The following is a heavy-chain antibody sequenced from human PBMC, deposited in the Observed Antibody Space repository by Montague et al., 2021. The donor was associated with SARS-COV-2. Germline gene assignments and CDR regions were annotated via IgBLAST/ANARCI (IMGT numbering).Heavy chain of an antibody. D-gene: IGHD2-2*01. CDR1: GDSISTDNW. CDR3: ANFRRTQLLSGTLYYGMDV. J-gene: IGHJ6*02. Sequence: SETLSITCVVSGDSISTDNWWTWVRLPPGKGLEWVGEIYHTGSTKYKPSLKSRVSMSVDKSWNHFTLRLSSVTAADTAVYYCANFRRTQLLSGTLYYGMDVWGQGTTVTVSS. V-gene: IGHV4-4*02. CDR2: IYHTGST.